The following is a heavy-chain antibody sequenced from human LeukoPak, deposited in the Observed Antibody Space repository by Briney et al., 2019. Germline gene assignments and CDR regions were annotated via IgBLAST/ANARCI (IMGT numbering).Heavy chain of an antibody. CDR1: GFTFSNYG. D-gene: IGHD7-27*01. CDR3: ALDRGGLGINYGMDV. CDR2: ISYDGSNK. J-gene: IGHJ6*04. Sequence: PGGSLRLCCAASGFTFSNYGLHWVRQAADKGLEWVTLISYDGSNKYYTDSVKGRFTISRDNSKNTLYLQMNNLRAEDTAVYYCALDRGGLGINYGMDVWGKGATVTVSS. V-gene: IGHV3-30*03.